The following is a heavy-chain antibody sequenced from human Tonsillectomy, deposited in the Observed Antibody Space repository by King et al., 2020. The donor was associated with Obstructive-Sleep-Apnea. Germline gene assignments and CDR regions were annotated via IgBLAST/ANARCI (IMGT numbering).Heavy chain of an antibody. CDR3: ASAHSLGYSFGDNTMDV. CDR1: GFTFGNYC. J-gene: IGHJ6*02. CDR2: IKEDGGDK. D-gene: IGHD5-18*01. V-gene: IGHV3-7*03. Sequence: VQLVESGGGLVQPGGSLRLSCAASGFTFGNYCMSWVRQAPGKGLEWVANIKEDGGDKYYVDSVKGRFTISRDNAKNSLCLQMNSLRAEDTAVYYCASAHSLGYSFGDNTMDVWGQGTPVPVSS.